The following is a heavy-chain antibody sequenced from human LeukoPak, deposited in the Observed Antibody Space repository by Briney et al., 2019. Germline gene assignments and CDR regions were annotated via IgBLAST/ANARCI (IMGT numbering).Heavy chain of an antibody. Sequence: GGSLRLSCAASGLTFSSSEIHWVRQTPGKGLEWLSYSSSDGTTEYYADSVKGRFTISRDNAKNSLYLQMNSLSGDDTAVYYCTSASRWGQGTLVTVSS. J-gene: IGHJ3*01. CDR2: SSSDGTTE. CDR1: GLTFSSSE. V-gene: IGHV3-48*03. CDR3: TSASR.